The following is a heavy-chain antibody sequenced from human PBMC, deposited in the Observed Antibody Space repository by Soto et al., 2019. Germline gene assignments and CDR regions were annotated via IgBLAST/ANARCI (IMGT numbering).Heavy chain of an antibody. Sequence: PSQTLSLTCAISGDSVSSNSAAWNWIRQSPSRGLEWLGRTYYRSKWYNDYAVSVKSRITINPDTSKNQFSLQLNSVTPEDTAVYYCARWGSSTSSPSYYGMDVWGQGTTVTVSS. CDR3: ARWGSSTSSPSYYGMDV. CDR1: GDSVSSNSAA. D-gene: IGHD2-2*01. V-gene: IGHV6-1*01. J-gene: IGHJ6*02. CDR2: TYYRSKWYN.